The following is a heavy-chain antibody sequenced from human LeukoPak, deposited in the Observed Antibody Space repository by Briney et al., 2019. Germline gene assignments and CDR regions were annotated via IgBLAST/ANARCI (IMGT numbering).Heavy chain of an antibody. CDR2: MNPNSGNT. J-gene: IGHJ6*03. D-gene: IGHD3-9*01. Sequence: GSVKVSCKASGYTFTSYDINWVRQATGQGLEWMGWMNPNSGNTGYAQKFQGRVTMTRNTSISTAYMELSSLRSEGTAVYYCARGKTYYDILTGLTLYYYMDVWGKGTTVTVSS. CDR1: GYTFTSYD. CDR3: ARGKTYYDILTGLTLYYYMDV. V-gene: IGHV1-8*01.